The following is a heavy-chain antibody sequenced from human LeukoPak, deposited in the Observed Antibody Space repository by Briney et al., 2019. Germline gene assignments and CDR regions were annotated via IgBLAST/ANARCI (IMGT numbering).Heavy chain of an antibody. Sequence: ASVTVSYKASGGTFSSYAISWVRQAPGQGLEWMGGIIPIFGTANYAQKFQGRGTITADESTSTAYMELSSLRSEDTAVYYCARAPDMVRGVISDYYYGMDVWGKGTTVTVSS. V-gene: IGHV1-69*13. CDR3: ARAPDMVRGVISDYYYGMDV. J-gene: IGHJ6*04. D-gene: IGHD3-10*01. CDR2: IIPIFGTA. CDR1: GGTFSSYA.